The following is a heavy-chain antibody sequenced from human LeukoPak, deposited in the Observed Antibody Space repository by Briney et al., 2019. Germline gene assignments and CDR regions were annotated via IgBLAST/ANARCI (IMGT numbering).Heavy chain of an antibody. Sequence: GGSLRLSCAASGFTFSNAWMSWVRQAPGKGLEWVGRIKSKTDGGTTDYAAPVKGRFTISRDDSKNTLYLQMNSLKTEDTAVYYCTTGRVVVPAARFWYYYGMDVWGKGTTVTVSS. V-gene: IGHV3-15*01. CDR2: IKSKTDGGTT. CDR3: TTGRVVVPAARFWYYYGMDV. CDR1: GFTFSNAW. J-gene: IGHJ6*04. D-gene: IGHD2-2*01.